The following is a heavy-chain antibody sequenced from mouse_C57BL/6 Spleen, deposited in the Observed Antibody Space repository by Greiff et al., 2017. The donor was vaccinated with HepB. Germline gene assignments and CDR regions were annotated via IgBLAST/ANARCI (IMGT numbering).Heavy chain of an antibody. CDR1: GYTFTSYW. J-gene: IGHJ4*01. Sequence: QVQLQQPGAELVMPGASVKLSCKASGYTFTSYWMHWVKQRPGQGLEWIVEIDPSDSFTNYNQKFKGKSTLPVDKSSSTAYVQLSSLTSEDSAVYYCASGGFYGNYPYYAMDYWGQGTAVTVSS. CDR2: IDPSDSFT. V-gene: IGHV1-69*01. CDR3: ASGGFYGNYPYYAMDY. D-gene: IGHD2-1*01.